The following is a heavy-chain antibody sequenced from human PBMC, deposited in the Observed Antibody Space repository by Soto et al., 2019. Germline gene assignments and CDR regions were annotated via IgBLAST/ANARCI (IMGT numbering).Heavy chain of an antibody. CDR3: ARAPRGGSFLYFDY. V-gene: IGHV4-59*01. D-gene: IGHD2-15*01. J-gene: IGHJ4*02. CDR2: VYHSGST. Sequence: PSETLSLTCTVSGGSISSYYWRWIRQPPGKGLEWIGYVYHSGSTNYNPSLKSRLTISVDTSKNQFSLQLSSVTAADTAVYHCARAPRGGSFLYFDYWGQGTLVTVSS. CDR1: GGSISSYY.